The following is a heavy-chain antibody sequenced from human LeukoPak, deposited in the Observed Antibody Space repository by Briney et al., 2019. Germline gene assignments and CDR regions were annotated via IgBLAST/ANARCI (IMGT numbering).Heavy chain of an antibody. CDR3: ARVFCSSTSCHDY. D-gene: IGHD2-2*01. V-gene: IGHV4-30-2*01. CDR2: IYHSGNT. J-gene: IGHJ4*02. CDR1: GASISSGGYS. Sequence: PSQTLSLTCAVSGASISSGGYSWSWIRQPPGKGLEWIGYIYHSGNTYYNPSLKSRVTMSVDRSRNQFSLKLSSVTAADTAVYYCARVFCSSTSCHDYWGQGTLVTVSS.